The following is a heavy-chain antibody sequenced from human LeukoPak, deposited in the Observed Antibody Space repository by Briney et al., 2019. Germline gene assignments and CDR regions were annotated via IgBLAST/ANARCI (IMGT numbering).Heavy chain of an antibody. D-gene: IGHD3-10*01. V-gene: IGHV3-33*08. CDR3: ARDRGSGEAFDI. CDR1: EFIFSGYD. J-gene: IGHJ3*02. Sequence: GGSLRLSCAASEFIFSGYDMTWVRQAPGKGLEWVAVIWYDGNNKYNVDSVKGRFTISRDNSKNTLYLQMNSLRAEDTAVYYCARDRGSGEAFDIWGQGTMVTVSS. CDR2: IWYDGNNK.